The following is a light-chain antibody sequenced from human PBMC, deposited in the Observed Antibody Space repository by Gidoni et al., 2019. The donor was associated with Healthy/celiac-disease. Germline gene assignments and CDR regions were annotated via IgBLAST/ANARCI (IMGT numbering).Light chain of an antibody. CDR1: QDISNY. Sequence: IQMTQSPSSLSASEGDRVTITCQASQDISNYLNWYQQKPGKAPKLLIYDASNLETGVPSRFSGSGSGTDFTFTISSLQPEDIATYYCQQYDNLPLTFGGGTKVEIK. CDR3: QQYDNLPLT. V-gene: IGKV1-33*01. CDR2: DAS. J-gene: IGKJ4*01.